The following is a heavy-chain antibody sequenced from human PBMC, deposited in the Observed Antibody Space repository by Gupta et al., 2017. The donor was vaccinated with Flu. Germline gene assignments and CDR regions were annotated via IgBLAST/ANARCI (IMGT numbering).Heavy chain of an antibody. CDR1: GGSISTSSYY. CDR2: IYYSGST. V-gene: IGHV4-39*02. Sequence: QLQLQESGPGLVKPSETLSLSCTVSGGSISTSSYYWGWIRQSPGKGLEWIGSIYYSGSTFYNLSLKSRITISVDTSENYFSLKMSSVTAADTAVYYCARPNHDILTGSYPDWHFDLWGRGTLVTVSS. J-gene: IGHJ2*01. D-gene: IGHD3-9*01. CDR3: ARPNHDILTGSYPDWHFDL.